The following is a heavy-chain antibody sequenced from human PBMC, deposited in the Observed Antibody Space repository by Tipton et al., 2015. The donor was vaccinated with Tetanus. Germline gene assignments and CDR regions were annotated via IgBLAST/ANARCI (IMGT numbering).Heavy chain of an antibody. CDR1: GGSISSGGYY. J-gene: IGHJ4*02. CDR3: ARSKTISGVLYYFDY. D-gene: IGHD3-10*01. V-gene: IGHV4-31*03. CDR2: IYYSGST. Sequence: TLSLTCTVSGGSISSGGYYWSWIRQHPGKGLEWIGYIYYSGSTYYNPSLKSRVTISVDTSKNQFSLKLSSVTAADTAVYYCARSKTISGVLYYFDYWGQGPWSPSPQ.